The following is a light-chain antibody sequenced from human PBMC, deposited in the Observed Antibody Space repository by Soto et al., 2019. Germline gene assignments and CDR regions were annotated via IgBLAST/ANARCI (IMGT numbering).Light chain of an antibody. Sequence: EIVLTQSPGTLSLSPGETATLSCGASQSVRRDYLAWLQQKPGQAPRVLIYGASSRATGIPDRFSGSGSGTDFTLTIRRLEPEDFAVYYCQQYGSSYPWTFGQGTKVDIK. CDR3: QQYGSSYPWT. J-gene: IGKJ1*01. CDR2: GAS. V-gene: IGKV3-20*01. CDR1: QSVRRDY.